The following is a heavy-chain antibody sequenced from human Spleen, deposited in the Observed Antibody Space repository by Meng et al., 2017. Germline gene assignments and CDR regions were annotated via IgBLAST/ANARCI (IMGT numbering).Heavy chain of an antibody. J-gene: IGHJ5*02. Sequence: GGSLRLSCAASGFIFSNYAMGWVRQAPGKGLEWVSVIGASGGSTSYADSVKSRFTISRDNSKNTLYLQMSSLRAEDTAVYYCARDGDWQFIRPFGPWGQGTLVTVSS. CDR2: IGASGGST. CDR3: ARDGDWQFIRPFGP. V-gene: IGHV3-23*01. D-gene: IGHD2-21*01. CDR1: GFIFSNYA.